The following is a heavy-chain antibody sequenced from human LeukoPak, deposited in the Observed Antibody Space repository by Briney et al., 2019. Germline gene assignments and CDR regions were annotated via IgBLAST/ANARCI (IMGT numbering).Heavy chain of an antibody. J-gene: IGHJ4*02. Sequence: GGSLRLSCAASGFTVSSNYMSWVRQARGKGLEWVSVIYSGGGTYYADSVKGRFTISRDNSKNTLYLQMNSLRAEDTAVYYCARGLDASYIDYWGQGTLVTVSS. V-gene: IGHV3-53*01. CDR3: ARGLDASYIDY. CDR1: GFTVSSNY. CDR2: IYSGGGT.